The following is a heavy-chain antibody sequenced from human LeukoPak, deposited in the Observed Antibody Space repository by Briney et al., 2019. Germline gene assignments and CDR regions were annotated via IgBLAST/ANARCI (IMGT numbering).Heavy chain of an antibody. J-gene: IGHJ4*02. Sequence: PGGSLRLSCAASGFTFSSYSMNWVRQAPGKGLEWVSYISSSSSTIYYADSVKGRFTISRDNAKNSLYLQMNSLRAEDTAVYYCARDKLVAFGLWGQGTLVTVSS. CDR3: ARDKLVAFGL. V-gene: IGHV3-48*01. CDR2: ISSSSSTI. CDR1: GFTFSSYS. D-gene: IGHD6-6*01.